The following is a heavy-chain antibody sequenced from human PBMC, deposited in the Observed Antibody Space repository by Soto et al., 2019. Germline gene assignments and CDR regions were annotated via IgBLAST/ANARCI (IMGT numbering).Heavy chain of an antibody. CDR2: ISGYNGVT. D-gene: IGHD1-26*01. CDR3: ARKWNLRGVVDS. CDR1: GYTFTTYD. J-gene: IGHJ4*02. Sequence: ASVKVSCKASGYTFTTYDISWVRQAPGQGLEWMGWISGYNGVTNYAQKFQGRVTMTTNTSTSTAYMELRSLRSDDTAVYYCARKWNLRGVVDSWGQGTLVTVSS. V-gene: IGHV1-18*01.